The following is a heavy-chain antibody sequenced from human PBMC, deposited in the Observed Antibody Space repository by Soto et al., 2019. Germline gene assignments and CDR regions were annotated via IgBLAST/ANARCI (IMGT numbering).Heavy chain of an antibody. CDR1: GYTFTSYD. D-gene: IGHD3-3*01. CDR3: ARMGRITIFGVVKISGYYYMDV. J-gene: IGHJ6*03. CDR2: MNPNSGNT. Sequence: ASVKVSCKASGYTFTSYDINWVRQATGQGLEWMGWMNPNSGNTGYAQKFQGRVTMTRNTSISTAYMELGSLRSEDTAVYYCARMGRITIFGVVKISGYYYMDVWGKGTTVTVSS. V-gene: IGHV1-8*01.